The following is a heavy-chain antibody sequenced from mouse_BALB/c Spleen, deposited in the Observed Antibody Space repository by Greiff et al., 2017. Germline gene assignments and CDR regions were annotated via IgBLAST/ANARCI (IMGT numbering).Heavy chain of an antibody. J-gene: IGHJ3*01. D-gene: IGHD3-1*01. CDR1: GFNIKDTY. V-gene: IGHV14-3*02. CDR3: AKSSGLAWFAY. CDR2: IDPANGNT. Sequence: VQLQQSGAELVKPGASVKLSCTASGFNIKDTYMHWVKQRPEQGLEWIGRIDPANGNTKYDPKFQGKATITADTSSNTAYLQLSSLTSEDTAVYYCAKSSGLAWFAYWGQGTLVTVSA.